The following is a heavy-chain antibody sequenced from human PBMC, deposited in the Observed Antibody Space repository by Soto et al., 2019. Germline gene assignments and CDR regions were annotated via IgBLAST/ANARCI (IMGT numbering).Heavy chain of an antibody. CDR2: ISAYNGNT. D-gene: IGHD3-22*01. CDR1: GYTFTSYG. V-gene: IGHV1-18*01. CDR3: AGDRDSSGPYYYYYGMDV. J-gene: IGHJ6*02. Sequence: QVQLVQSGAEVKKPGASVKVSCKASGYTFTSYGISWVRQAPGQGLEWMGWISAYNGNTNYAQKLQGRVTMTTDTTTSTAYMELRRLRSDDTAVYYCAGDRDSSGPYYYYYGMDVWGQGTTVTVSS.